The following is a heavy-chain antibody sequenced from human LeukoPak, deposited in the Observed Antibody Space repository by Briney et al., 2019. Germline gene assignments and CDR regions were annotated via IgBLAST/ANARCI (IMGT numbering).Heavy chain of an antibody. Sequence: GGSLRLSCAASGFTVSSNYMSWVRQAPGKGLEWVSAISGSGGSTYYADSVKGRFTISRDNSKNTLYLQMNSLRAEDTAVYYCAKAGSPCSSTSCYLTGFDYWGQGTLVTVSS. V-gene: IGHV3-23*01. CDR3: AKAGSPCSSTSCYLTGFDY. CDR2: ISGSGGST. CDR1: GFTVSSNY. D-gene: IGHD2-2*01. J-gene: IGHJ4*02.